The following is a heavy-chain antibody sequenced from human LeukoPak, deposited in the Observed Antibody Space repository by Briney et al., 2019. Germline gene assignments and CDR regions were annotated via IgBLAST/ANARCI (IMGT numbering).Heavy chain of an antibody. CDR3: AKDLTPHITMIVVATLSSDY. J-gene: IGHJ4*02. Sequence: GGSLRLSCAASGFTFSSYAMSWVRQAPGKGLEWVSAISGSGGSTYYADSVKGRFTISRDNSKNTLYLQMNSLRAEDTAVYYCAKDLTPHITMIVVATLSSDYWGQGTLVTVSS. CDR1: GFTFSSYA. V-gene: IGHV3-23*01. CDR2: ISGSGGST. D-gene: IGHD3-22*01.